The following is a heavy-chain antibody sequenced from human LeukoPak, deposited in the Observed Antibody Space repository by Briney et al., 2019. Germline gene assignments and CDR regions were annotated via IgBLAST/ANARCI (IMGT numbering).Heavy chain of an antibody. CDR1: GYTFTGYY. D-gene: IGHD6-13*01. CDR2: INPNSGGT. Sequence: ASVKVSCKAPGYTFTGYYMHWVRQAPGQGLEWMGRINPNSGGTNYAQKFQGRVTMTRDTSISTAYMELSRLRSDDTAVYYCARVLKQQGSSAFDIWGQGTMVTVSS. V-gene: IGHV1-2*06. J-gene: IGHJ3*02. CDR3: ARVLKQQGSSAFDI.